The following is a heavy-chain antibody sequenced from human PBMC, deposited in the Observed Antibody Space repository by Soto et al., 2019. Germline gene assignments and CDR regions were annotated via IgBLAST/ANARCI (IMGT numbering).Heavy chain of an antibody. Sequence: QVQLVQSGAEVKKPGSSVKVSCKASGGTFSNYPISWVRQARGHVLEWMGGIIPIFGTVNYAQKFQGSVTITADESTSTAYMELSSLRSEDTAVYYCARGNHRWLQLWYFDLWGRGTLVTVSS. D-gene: IGHD5-12*01. V-gene: IGHV1-69*12. CDR1: GGTFSNYP. CDR3: ARGNHRWLQLWYFDL. CDR2: IIPIFGTV. J-gene: IGHJ2*01.